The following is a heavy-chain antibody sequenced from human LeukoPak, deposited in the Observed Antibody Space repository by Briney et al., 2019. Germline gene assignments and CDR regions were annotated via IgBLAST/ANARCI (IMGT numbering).Heavy chain of an antibody. D-gene: IGHD5-24*01. Sequence: SETLSLTCTVSGGPISSYYWSWIRQPPGKGLEWIGYIYYSGSTNYNPSLKSRVTISVDTSKNQFSLKLSSVTAADTAVYYCARDTALEDGLIYWGQGTLVTVSS. CDR2: IYYSGST. CDR3: ARDTALEDGLIY. CDR1: GGPISSYY. V-gene: IGHV4-59*01. J-gene: IGHJ4*02.